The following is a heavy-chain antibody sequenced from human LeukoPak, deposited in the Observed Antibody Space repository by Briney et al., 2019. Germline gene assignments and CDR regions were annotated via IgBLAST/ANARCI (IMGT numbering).Heavy chain of an antibody. J-gene: IGHJ5*02. CDR2: IIPIFGTA. Sequence: SVNVSCKASGGTFSSYAISWVRQAPGQGLEWMGGIIPIFGTANYAQKFQGRVTITADESTSTAYMELSSLRSEDTAVYYCARDYLESYGSGNNWFDPWGQGTLVTVSS. D-gene: IGHD3-10*01. V-gene: IGHV1-69*13. CDR1: GGTFSSYA. CDR3: ARDYLESYGSGNNWFDP.